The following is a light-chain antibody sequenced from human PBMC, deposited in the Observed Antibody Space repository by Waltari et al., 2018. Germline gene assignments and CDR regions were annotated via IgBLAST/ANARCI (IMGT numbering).Light chain of an antibody. CDR1: SSDVGFYDF. CDR2: KVN. V-gene: IGLV2-14*01. J-gene: IGLJ3*02. Sequence: QSALTQPASVSGSPGQSITISCTGTSSDVGFYDFVSWFPQHPGKAPKVMVYKVNNRPSGVSIRFSGSTSANTASLTISGLQAEDEADYYCSSYTRRSYWVFGGGTQLTVL. CDR3: SSYTRRSYWV.